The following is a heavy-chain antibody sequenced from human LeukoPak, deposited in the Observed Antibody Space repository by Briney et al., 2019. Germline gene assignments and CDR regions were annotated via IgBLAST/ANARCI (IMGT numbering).Heavy chain of an antibody. J-gene: IGHJ3*02. CDR2: IYSTGST. Sequence: PSETLSLTCTVSGGSISSYYWSWLRQSPGKGLEWIGYIYSTGSTNHNPFLKSRVNMSLDTSKNQFSLNLTSVTAADTAFYYCARHGSRMSPFTIWGQGTVVTVSS. CDR1: GGSISSYY. CDR3: ARHGSRMSPFTI. D-gene: IGHD2-2*03. V-gene: IGHV4-59*08.